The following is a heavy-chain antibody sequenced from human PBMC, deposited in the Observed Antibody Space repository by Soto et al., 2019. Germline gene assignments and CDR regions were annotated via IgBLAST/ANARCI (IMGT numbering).Heavy chain of an antibody. CDR2: ISSSSSYI. CDR3: ARVGHDFWSGYKDY. Sequence: GGSLRLSCAASGFTFSSYSMNWVRQAPWKGLEWVSSISSSSSYIYYADSVKGRFTISRDNAKNSLYLQMNSLRAEDTAVYYCARVGHDFWSGYKDYWGQGTLVTVSS. CDR1: GFTFSSYS. D-gene: IGHD3-3*01. J-gene: IGHJ4*02. V-gene: IGHV3-21*01.